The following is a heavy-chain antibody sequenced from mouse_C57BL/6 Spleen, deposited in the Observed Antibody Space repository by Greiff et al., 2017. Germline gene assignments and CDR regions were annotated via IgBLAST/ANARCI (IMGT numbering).Heavy chain of an antibody. CDR2: INPNNGGT. D-gene: IGHD1-1*01. V-gene: IGHV1-18*01. CDR1: GYTFTDYN. CDR3: ARPYYGSSYDYAMDY. Sequence: VQLKESGPELVKPGASVKIPCKASGYTFTDYNMDWVKQSHGKSLEWIGDINPNNGGTIYNQKFKGKATLTVDKSSSTAYMELRSLTSEDTAVYYCARPYYGSSYDYAMDYWGQGTSVTVSS. J-gene: IGHJ4*01.